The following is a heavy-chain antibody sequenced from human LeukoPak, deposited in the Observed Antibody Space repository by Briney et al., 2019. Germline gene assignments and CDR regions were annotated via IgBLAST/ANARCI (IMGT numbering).Heavy chain of an antibody. V-gene: IGHV4-31*03. CDR2: IYYSGST. CDR3: ARWDGSKQLVPDY. Sequence: PSQTLSLTCTVSGGSISSGGYYWSWIRQHPGKGLEWIGYIYYSGSTYYNPSLKSRVTISVDTSKNQFSLKLSSVTAADTAVYYCARWDGSKQLVPDYWGQGTLVTVSS. CDR1: GGSISSGGYY. J-gene: IGHJ4*02. D-gene: IGHD6-13*01.